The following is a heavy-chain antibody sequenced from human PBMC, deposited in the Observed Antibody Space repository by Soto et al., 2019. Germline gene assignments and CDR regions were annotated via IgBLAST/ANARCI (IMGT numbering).Heavy chain of an antibody. D-gene: IGHD3-10*01. CDR1: GFSLSSSGVG. V-gene: IGHV2-5*02. CDR3: ARISSGFGELFDY. Sequence: QITLKESGPTLVKPTQTLTLTCFFSGFSLSSSGVGVGWIRHPPGKALEWLALIYWDDDKHYSPSLKTRLTITKDTSKNQVVLTLTNVDPVDTGTYYCARISSGFGELFDYWGQGTLVTVSS. CDR2: IYWDDDK. J-gene: IGHJ4*02.